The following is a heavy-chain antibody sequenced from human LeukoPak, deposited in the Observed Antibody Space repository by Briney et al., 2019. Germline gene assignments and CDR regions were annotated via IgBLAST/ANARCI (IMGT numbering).Heavy chain of an antibody. J-gene: IGHJ4*02. Sequence: ASVKVSCKASGYTFTGYYMHWVRQAPGQGLEWMGWINPNSGGTNYAQKFQGRVTMTRDMSTSTVYMELSSLRSEDTAVYYCALNDYSVDYWGQGTLVTVSS. CDR1: GYTFTGYY. CDR3: ALNDYSVDY. V-gene: IGHV1-2*02. CDR2: INPNSGGT. D-gene: IGHD4-11*01.